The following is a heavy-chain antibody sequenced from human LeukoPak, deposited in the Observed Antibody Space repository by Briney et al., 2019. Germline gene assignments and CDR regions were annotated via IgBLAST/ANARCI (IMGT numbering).Heavy chain of an antibody. J-gene: IGHJ4*02. Sequence: ASVKVSCKASGHTFTSYYMHWVRQAPGQGLEWMGIINPSGGSTSYAQKFQGRVTMTRDMSTSTVYMELSSLRSEDTAVYYCARAYYDSSGYYYVKDYWGQGTLVTVSS. CDR3: ARAYYDSSGYYYVKDY. V-gene: IGHV1-46*01. D-gene: IGHD3-22*01. CDR2: INPSGGST. CDR1: GHTFTSYY.